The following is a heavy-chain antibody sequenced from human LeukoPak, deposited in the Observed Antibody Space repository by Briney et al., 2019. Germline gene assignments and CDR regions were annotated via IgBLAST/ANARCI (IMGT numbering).Heavy chain of an antibody. J-gene: IGHJ4*02. CDR3: AREATWGQWYFDH. V-gene: IGHV3-23*01. D-gene: IGHD6-19*01. CDR2: ISDSGGRT. Sequence: GGSLRLSCAVSGITLSNYGMSWVRQAPGKGLEWVAGISDSGGRTNYADSVKGRFTLSRDNSKNMFFLQMNFLTVEDTAIYYCAREATWGQWYFDHWGQGTPVTVSS. CDR1: GITLSNYG.